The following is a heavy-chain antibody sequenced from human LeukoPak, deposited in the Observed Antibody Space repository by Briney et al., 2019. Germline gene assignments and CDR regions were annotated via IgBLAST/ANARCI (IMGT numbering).Heavy chain of an antibody. CDR1: GGSISPTYYY. Sequence: SETLSLTCTVSGGSISPTYYYWGWLRQPPGKGLEWIGSVYYSGITYYNPSLKSRVTVFIDTSKNQFSLKLSSVTASDTAIYYCASQTSAWYASPWGQGTLVSVSS. J-gene: IGHJ5*02. CDR2: VYYSGIT. D-gene: IGHD6-19*01. CDR3: ASQTSAWYASP. V-gene: IGHV4-39*01.